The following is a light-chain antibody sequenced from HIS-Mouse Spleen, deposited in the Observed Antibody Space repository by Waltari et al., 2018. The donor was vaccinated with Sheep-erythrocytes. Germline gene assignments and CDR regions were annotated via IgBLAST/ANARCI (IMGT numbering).Light chain of an antibody. CDR2: DAS. CDR1: QGISSA. V-gene: IGKV1D-13*01. Sequence: AIQLTQSPSSLSASVGDRVTITCQASQGISSALAWYQQKPGKAPKLLIYDASSLKSGVPSRFSGSGSGTDFTLTISSLQPEDFATYYCQQFNNYPRTFGQGTKVEIK. J-gene: IGKJ1*01. CDR3: QQFNNYPRT.